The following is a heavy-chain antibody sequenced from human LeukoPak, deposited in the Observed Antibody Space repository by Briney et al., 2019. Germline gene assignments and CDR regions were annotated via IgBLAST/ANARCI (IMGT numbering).Heavy chain of an antibody. Sequence: SETLSLTCTVSGGSTSSYYWSWIRQPPGKGLEWIGYLHYSGDTYYNPSLKSRVTISGDTSKNQVSLKLSSVTAADTAVYYCAKVPGYRYGYNYYYHMDVWGKGTTVTVSS. CDR3: AKVPGYRYGYNYYYHMDV. CDR1: GGSTSSYY. J-gene: IGHJ6*03. CDR2: LHYSGDT. D-gene: IGHD5-18*01. V-gene: IGHV4-59*01.